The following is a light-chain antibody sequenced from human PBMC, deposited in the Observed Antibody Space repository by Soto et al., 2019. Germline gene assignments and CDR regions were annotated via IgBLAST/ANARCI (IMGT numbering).Light chain of an antibody. Sequence: HSALTQPRSVSGSPGQSVTISCTGTSSDVGGYNYVSWYQQHPGKAPKLMIYDVSKRPSGVPDRFSGSKSGNTASLTISGLQAEDEADYYCCSYAGSYTFDVFGTGTKPTVL. CDR3: CSYAGSYTFDV. CDR2: DVS. J-gene: IGLJ1*01. V-gene: IGLV2-11*01. CDR1: SSDVGGYNY.